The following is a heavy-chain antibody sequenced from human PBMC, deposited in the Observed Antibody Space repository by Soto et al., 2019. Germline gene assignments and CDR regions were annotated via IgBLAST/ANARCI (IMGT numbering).Heavy chain of an antibody. V-gene: IGHV4-4*07. D-gene: IGHD3-16*01. J-gene: IGHJ4*02. CDR1: GGSISKSY. CDR2: IYSSGSI. CDR3: ARDLRGDGGGDY. Sequence: QVQLQESGPGLVKPSETLTLVCTVSGGSISKSYWSWIRQPAEKGLEWIGRIYSSGSINYNPSLECRVTMSVDTSKNQFSLELRSVTAADTAIYYCARDLRGDGGGDYWGQGTLVIVSS.